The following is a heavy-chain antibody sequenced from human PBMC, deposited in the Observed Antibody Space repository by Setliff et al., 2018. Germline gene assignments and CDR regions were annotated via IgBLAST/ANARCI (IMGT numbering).Heavy chain of an antibody. D-gene: IGHD5-18*01. CDR3: ARDRTAYNYGMDI. Sequence: PEETLSLPCTVSGGSIMNYFWSWIRQPPGKGLEWVGYVYYTGNTNYNPSLKSRLTISVDPSKNQVSLQLKSATTADTAVYYCARDRTAYNYGMDIWGQGTTVTVSS. V-gene: IGHV4-59*01. CDR2: VYYTGNT. CDR1: GGSIMNYF. J-gene: IGHJ6*02.